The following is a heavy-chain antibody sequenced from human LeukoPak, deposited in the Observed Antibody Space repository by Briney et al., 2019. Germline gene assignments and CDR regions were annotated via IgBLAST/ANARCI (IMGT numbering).Heavy chain of an antibody. J-gene: IGHJ4*02. CDR2: ISGYNGNT. CDR3: ARDFIYGGRLFDY. CDR1: GGTFSSYA. D-gene: IGHD4/OR15-4a*01. Sequence: ASVKVSCKASGGTFSSYAISWVRQAPGQGLEWMGWISGYNGNTNYAQKLQGRVTMTTEISTNTAYMELRSLRSDDTAVYYCARDFIYGGRLFDYWGQGTLVTVSS. V-gene: IGHV1-18*01.